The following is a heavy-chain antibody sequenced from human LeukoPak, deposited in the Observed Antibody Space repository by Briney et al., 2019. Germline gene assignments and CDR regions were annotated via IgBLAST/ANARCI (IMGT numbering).Heavy chain of an antibody. CDR2: INTDGTVT. Sequence: PRGSLSLPYAGSGFTLSKYWILWVRQAPGKGLESVSRINTDGTVTTYADSVKGRFTVSRDNADNTMFLQMNSVRDEDTAVYYCATNQCTAPPPDSWGPRSPATVSS. D-gene: IGHD2-8*02. CDR3: ATNQCTAPPPDS. CDR1: GFTLSKYW. J-gene: IGHJ4*03. V-gene: IGHV3-74*01.